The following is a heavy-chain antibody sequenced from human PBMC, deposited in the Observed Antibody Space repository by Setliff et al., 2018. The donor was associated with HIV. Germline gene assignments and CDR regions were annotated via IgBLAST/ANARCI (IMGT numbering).Heavy chain of an antibody. J-gene: IGHJ3*01. CDR1: GGTSNKYG. Sequence: SVKVSCKASGGTSNKYGINWVRQAPGQGLEWMGQFIPVLDITNYAQKFQGRVTITADKSTSTAYMELSSLRSEDTAMYYCAREKSPVLEYFDWLKPRHVFDVWGQGTVVTVSS. CDR2: FIPVLDIT. V-gene: IGHV1-69*10. D-gene: IGHD3-9*01. CDR3: AREKSPVLEYFDWLKPRHVFDV.